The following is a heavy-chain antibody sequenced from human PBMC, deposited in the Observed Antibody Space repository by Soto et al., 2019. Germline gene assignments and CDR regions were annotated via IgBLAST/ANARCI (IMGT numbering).Heavy chain of an antibody. J-gene: IGHJ6*02. V-gene: IGHV1-3*01. CDR3: ARGKGMEENYYYYGMDV. D-gene: IGHD1-1*01. Sequence: ASVKVSCKASGYTFSTYALHWVRQAPGQGLGWMGWINGGNGHTRYSQKFKDRVTISRDTPASTAYMELSGLRPEDTAVYYCARGKGMEENYYYYGMDVWGQGTTVTVSS. CDR2: INGGNGHT. CDR1: GYTFSTYA.